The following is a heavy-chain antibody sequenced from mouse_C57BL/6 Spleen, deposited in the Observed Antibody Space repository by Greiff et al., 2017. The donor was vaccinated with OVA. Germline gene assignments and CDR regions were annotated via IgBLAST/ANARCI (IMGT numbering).Heavy chain of an antibody. CDR1: GYTFTDYN. CDR2: INPNNGGT. V-gene: IGHV1-22*01. J-gene: IGHJ2*01. Sequence: EVQLQQSGPELVKPGASVKMSCKASGYTFTDYNMHWVKQSHGKSLEWIGYINPNNGGTSYNQKFKGKATLTVNKSSSTAYMELRSLTSEDSAVYYCANHYYGSSPFDYWGQGTTLTVSS. CDR3: ANHYYGSSPFDY. D-gene: IGHD1-1*01.